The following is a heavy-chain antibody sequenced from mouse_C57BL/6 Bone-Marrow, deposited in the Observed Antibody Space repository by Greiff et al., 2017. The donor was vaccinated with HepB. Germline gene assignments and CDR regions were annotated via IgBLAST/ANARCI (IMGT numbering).Heavy chain of an antibody. CDR2: ISSGSSTI. Sequence: EVHLVESGGGLVKPGGSLKLSCAASGFTFSDYGMHWVRQAPEKGLEWVAYISSGSSTIYYADTVKGRFTISRDNAKNTLFLQMASLRSKDTAMYYCARWDYSYAMDYWGQGTSVTVSS. CDR1: GFTFSDYG. V-gene: IGHV5-17*01. J-gene: IGHJ4*01. CDR3: ARWDYSYAMDY. D-gene: IGHD2-4*01.